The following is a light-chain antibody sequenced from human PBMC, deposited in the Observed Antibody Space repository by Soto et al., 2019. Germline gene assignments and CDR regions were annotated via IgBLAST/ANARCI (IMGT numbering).Light chain of an antibody. Sequence: QSALTQPASVSGSPGQSITISCTGTSSDVGGYNYVSWYQQHPAKAPKLMIYDVSNRPSGVSNRFSGSKSGNTASLTISGLQAEDEADYYCISYTSSSTIVVFGGGTKLTVL. J-gene: IGLJ2*01. CDR1: SSDVGGYNY. CDR2: DVS. CDR3: ISYTSSSTIVV. V-gene: IGLV2-14*01.